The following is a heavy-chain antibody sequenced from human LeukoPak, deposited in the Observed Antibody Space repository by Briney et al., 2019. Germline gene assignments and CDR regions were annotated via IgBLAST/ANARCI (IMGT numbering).Heavy chain of an antibody. CDR3: ARAYCSGGSCYSLSFDY. CDR2: IYHSGST. V-gene: IGHV4-59*01. CDR1: GGSISTYY. Sequence: SETLSLTCTVSGGSISTYYWNWIRQPPGKGLEWIGYIYHSGSTNYNPSLKSRVTISVDTSKNQFSLKLSSVTAADTAVYYCARAYCSGGSCYSLSFDYWGQGTLVTVSS. J-gene: IGHJ4*02. D-gene: IGHD2-15*01.